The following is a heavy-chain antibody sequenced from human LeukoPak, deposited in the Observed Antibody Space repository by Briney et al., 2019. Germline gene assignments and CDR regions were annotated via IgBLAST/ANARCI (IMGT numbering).Heavy chain of an antibody. D-gene: IGHD3-22*01. CDR2: IYHSGST. V-gene: IGHV4-59*08. CDR3: ARQLYDSSGYPFDY. J-gene: IGHJ4*02. Sequence: SETLSLTCTVCGASITTYYWSWIRQPPGKGLEWIGYIYHSGSTKYNPSLKSRVTISVDTSKNQFSLRLSSVTAADTAVYYCARQLYDSSGYPFDYWGQGTLVTVSS. CDR1: GASITTYY.